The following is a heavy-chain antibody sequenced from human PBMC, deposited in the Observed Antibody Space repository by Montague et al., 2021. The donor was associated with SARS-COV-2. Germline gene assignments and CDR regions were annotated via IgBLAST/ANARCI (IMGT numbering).Heavy chain of an antibody. Sequence: SETLSLTCSVSGGSVSSYYLNWIRQNPGKGLEWIGNIYYSGSTNYNPSLKSRVTISVDTSKNQFSLKLSSVTAADTAVYYCARDRPPYYYDNSGHFLHGWFDPWGQGTLVTVSS. J-gene: IGHJ5*02. CDR3: ARDRPPYYYDNSGHFLHGWFDP. CDR1: GGSVSSYY. CDR2: IYYSGST. D-gene: IGHD3-22*01. V-gene: IGHV4-59*02.